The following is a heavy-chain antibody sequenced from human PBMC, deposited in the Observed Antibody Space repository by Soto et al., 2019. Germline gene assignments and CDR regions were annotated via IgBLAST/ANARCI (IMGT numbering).Heavy chain of an antibody. V-gene: IGHV1-18*04. CDR2: ISAYNGNT. D-gene: IGHD3-22*01. J-gene: IGHJ4*02. CDR1: GYTFTSYG. Sequence: AASVKVSCKASGYTFTSYGISWVRQAPGQGLEWMGWISAYNGNTNYAQKLQGRVTMTTDTSTSTAYMELRSLRSDDTAVYYCARAKYYYDSSGDFDYWGQGTLVTVSS. CDR3: ARAKYYYDSSGDFDY.